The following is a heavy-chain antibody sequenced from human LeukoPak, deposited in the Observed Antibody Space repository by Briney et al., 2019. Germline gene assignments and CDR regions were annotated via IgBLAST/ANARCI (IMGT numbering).Heavy chain of an antibody. CDR2: INHSGST. CDR1: GGSFSDYY. D-gene: IGHD1-26*01. V-gene: IGHV4-34*01. CDR3: ASAATSGTYNFDS. Sequence: SETLSLTCAVYGGSFSDYYWSWIRQPPGKGLEWIGEINHSGSTNCKPSLKSRVTISVDTSKNQFSLKLTSVTAADTAVYYCASAATSGTYNFDSWGQGTLVTVSS. J-gene: IGHJ4*02.